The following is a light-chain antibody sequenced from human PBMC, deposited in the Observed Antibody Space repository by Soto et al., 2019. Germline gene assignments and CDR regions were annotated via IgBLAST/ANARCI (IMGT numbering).Light chain of an antibody. CDR1: SSNIGAGYD. CDR2: GNT. V-gene: IGLV1-40*01. Sequence: QSVLTQPPSVSGAPGQRVTISCTGSSSNIGAGYDVHWYQQLPGRDPKLLIYGNTNQPSGVPDRFSGSKSGTSASLAITGLQAEDEADYYCLSFDSSLSVVFGGGTKLTVL. J-gene: IGLJ2*01. CDR3: LSFDSSLSVV.